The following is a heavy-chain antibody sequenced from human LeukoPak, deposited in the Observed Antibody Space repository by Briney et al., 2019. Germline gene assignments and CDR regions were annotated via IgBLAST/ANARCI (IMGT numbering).Heavy chain of an antibody. D-gene: IGHD5-18*01. CDR2: IISSGGVT. V-gene: IGHV3-23*01. CDR1: GFTFSSYA. CDR3: AKNAGYSYGLYYFDY. J-gene: IGHJ4*02. Sequence: PGGSLRLSCAASGFTFSSYAMSWVRQAPGKGLEWVSSIISSGGVTYYADSAKGRFTISRDNSKNTVYLQMDSLRGEDSAVYYCAKNAGYSYGLYYFDYWGQGTLGTVSS.